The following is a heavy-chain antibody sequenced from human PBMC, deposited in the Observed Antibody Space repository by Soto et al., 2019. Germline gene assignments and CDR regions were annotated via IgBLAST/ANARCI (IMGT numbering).Heavy chain of an antibody. J-gene: IGHJ6*02. CDR2: IMSDGSGT. Sequence: EVQLVESGGGLVQPGGSLRLSCAASGFTFSSYWMHWVRQGPGEGLVWVSRIMSDGSGTTYADSVKGRFTISRDNAKNSLYMQMNSLSAEDTDVYHCARSGGSGGVEYNMDVWGQGTTVTVSS. CDR3: ARSGGSGGVEYNMDV. D-gene: IGHD3-16*01. V-gene: IGHV3-74*01. CDR1: GFTFSSYW.